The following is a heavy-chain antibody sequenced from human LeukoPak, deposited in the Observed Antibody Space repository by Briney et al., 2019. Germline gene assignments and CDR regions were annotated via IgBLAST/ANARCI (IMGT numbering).Heavy chain of an antibody. V-gene: IGHV4-34*01. D-gene: IGHD1-20*01. J-gene: IGHJ5*02. CDR2: INHSGST. Sequence: SETLSLTCAVYGGSFSGYYWSWIRQPPGNGLEWIGEINHSGSTNYNPSLKSRVTISVDTSKNQFSLKLSSVTAADTAVYYCARAITGTSSRRNNWFDPWGRGTLVTVSS. CDR1: GGSFSGYY. CDR3: ARAITGTSSRRNNWFDP.